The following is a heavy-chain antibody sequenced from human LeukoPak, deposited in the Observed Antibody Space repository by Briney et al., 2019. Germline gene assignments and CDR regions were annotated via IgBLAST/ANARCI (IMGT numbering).Heavy chain of an antibody. Sequence: GSSLRLSCAASGLIFNTYGMHWVRQAPGKGLEWVAVIWFDGSIKYYADSMKGRFTISRDNSKNTLYLQMNSLRAEDTALYYCASAAGPFDNWGQGTLVTVSS. CDR1: GLIFNTYG. D-gene: IGHD6-19*01. J-gene: IGHJ4*02. V-gene: IGHV3-33*01. CDR2: IWFDGSIK. CDR3: ASAAGPFDN.